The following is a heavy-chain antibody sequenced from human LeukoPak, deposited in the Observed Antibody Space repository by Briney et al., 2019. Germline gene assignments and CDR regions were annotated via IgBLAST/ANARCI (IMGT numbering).Heavy chain of an antibody. J-gene: IGHJ3*02. CDR1: GGSFSGYY. CDR3: ARGPRDAFDI. V-gene: IGHV4-34*01. CDR2: INHSGST. Sequence: SETLSLTCAVYGGSFSGYYWSWIRQPPGKGLEWIGEINHSGSTNYNPSLKSRVTISVDTSKNQFSLKLSSVTAADTAVYYCARGPRDAFDIWGQGTMVTVSS.